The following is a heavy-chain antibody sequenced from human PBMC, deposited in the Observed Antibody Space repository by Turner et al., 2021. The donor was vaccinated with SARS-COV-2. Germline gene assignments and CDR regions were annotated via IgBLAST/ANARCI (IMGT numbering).Heavy chain of an antibody. J-gene: IGHJ4*02. CDR3: ARSAGTRE. D-gene: IGHD3-10*01. V-gene: IGHV3-21*01. CDR2: ISTSSSYI. Sequence: EVQLVESGVGLVKPGGSLRLSCAASGFTFSSYSMNWVRQAPGKGLEWVSSISTSSSYIYYADSVKGRFTISRDNAKNSLYLKKNSLRAEDTAVYYCARSAGTREWGQGTLVTVSS. CDR1: GFTFSSYS.